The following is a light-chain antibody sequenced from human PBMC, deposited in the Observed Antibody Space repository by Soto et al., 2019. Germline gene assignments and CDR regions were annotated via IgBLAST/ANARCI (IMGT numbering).Light chain of an antibody. CDR2: AAS. CDR1: QSVSSN. Sequence: EIVMTQSPATLSVSPGERATLSCRAGQSVSSNLAWYQQKPGQAPRLLIYAASTRATGIPARFSGSGSGTDFPLAISSLQSKDFAFYYCQQYNNGPRTLGKGTRVNIK. V-gene: IGKV3-15*01. CDR3: QQYNNGPRT. J-gene: IGKJ1*01.